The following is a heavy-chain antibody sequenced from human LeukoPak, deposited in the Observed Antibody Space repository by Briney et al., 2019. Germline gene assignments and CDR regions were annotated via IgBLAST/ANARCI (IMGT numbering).Heavy chain of an antibody. CDR2: IHYTGAT. V-gene: IGHV4-61*05. Sequence: TSETLSLTCTVSGGSISSSSYYWGWNRQPPGKGLDWIAYIHYTGATNYNPSLKSRVTISVDRAKNQFSLKLRSVTAADTAVYYCARIGGPDGSGSYSPFDCWGQGILVPVSS. CDR1: GGSISSSSYY. CDR3: ARIGGPDGSGSYSPFDC. D-gene: IGHD3-10*01. J-gene: IGHJ4*02.